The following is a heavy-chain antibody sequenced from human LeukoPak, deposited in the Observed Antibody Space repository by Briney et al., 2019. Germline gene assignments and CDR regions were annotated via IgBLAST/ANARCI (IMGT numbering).Heavy chain of an antibody. D-gene: IGHD1-26*01. CDR3: VNMWELPGWFDY. CDR2: ISGSGGST. Sequence: TGGSLRLSCAASGFTFSSYAMSWVRQAPGKGLEWVSAISGSGGSTYYADSVKGRFTISRDNSKNTLYLQMNSLRAEDTAVYYCVNMWELPGWFDYWGQGTLVTVSS. CDR1: GFTFSSYA. J-gene: IGHJ4*02. V-gene: IGHV3-23*01.